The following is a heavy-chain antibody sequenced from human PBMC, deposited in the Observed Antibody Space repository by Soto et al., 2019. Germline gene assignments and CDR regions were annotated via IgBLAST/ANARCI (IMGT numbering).Heavy chain of an antibody. CDR3: ARGGDSSSWYPNRYYYYYMDV. D-gene: IGHD6-13*01. J-gene: IGHJ6*03. Sequence: QVQLVQSGAEVKKPGASVKVSCKASGYTFTGYYMHWVRQAPGQGLKWMGWINPNSGGTNYAQKFQGWVTMTRDTSISTAYMELSRLRSDDTAVYYCARGGDSSSWYPNRYYYYYMDVWGKGTTVTVSS. V-gene: IGHV1-2*04. CDR2: INPNSGGT. CDR1: GYTFTGYY.